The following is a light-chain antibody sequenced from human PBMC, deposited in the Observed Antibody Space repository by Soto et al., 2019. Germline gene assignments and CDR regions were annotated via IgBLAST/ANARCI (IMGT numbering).Light chain of an antibody. Sequence: DIQMTQSPSTLSASVGDRVTITCRASQSISSWLAWYQQKPGKAPKLLIYEASSLESGDPSRFSGSGSGTEFTLTISSLQPDDFATYYCQQYNSFWEFGQGTKVEIK. V-gene: IGKV1-5*01. CDR1: QSISSW. CDR2: EAS. CDR3: QQYNSFWE. J-gene: IGKJ1*01.